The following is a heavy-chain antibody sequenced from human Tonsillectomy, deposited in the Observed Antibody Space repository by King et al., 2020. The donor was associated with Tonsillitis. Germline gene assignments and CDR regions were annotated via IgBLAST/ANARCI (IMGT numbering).Heavy chain of an antibody. CDR3: ARVALRYFDWLGGFDY. D-gene: IGHD3-9*01. J-gene: IGHJ4*02. Sequence: VQLVESGGGVVQPGRSLRLSCAASGFTFSNYTMHWVRQAPGKGLEWVAVISYDGSNKYYADSVEGRFTLSRDNSKNTLYLQMNSLRPEDTAVYYCARVALRYFDWLGGFDYWGQGTLVTVSS. CDR1: GFTFSNYT. CDR2: ISYDGSNK. V-gene: IGHV3-30-3*01.